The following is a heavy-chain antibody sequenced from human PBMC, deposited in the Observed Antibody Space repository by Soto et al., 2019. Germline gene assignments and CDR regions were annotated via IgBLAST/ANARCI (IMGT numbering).Heavy chain of an antibody. CDR1: GGSISSSSYY. J-gene: IGHJ4*02. D-gene: IGHD5-12*01. CDR2: IYYSGST. Sequence: SETLSLTCTVSGGSISSSSYYWGWIRQPPGKGLEWIGSIYYSGSTYYNPSLKSRVTISVDTSKNQFSLKLSSVTAADTAVYYCARHRTRDGYKLISPRVSLGYRNIDYWGQGTLVTVSS. V-gene: IGHV4-39*01. CDR3: ARHRTRDGYKLISPRVSLGYRNIDY.